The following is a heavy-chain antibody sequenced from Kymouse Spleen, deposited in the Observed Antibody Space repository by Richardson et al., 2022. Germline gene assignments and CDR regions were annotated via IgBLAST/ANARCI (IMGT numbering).Heavy chain of an antibody. CDR2: IKSKTDGGTT. J-gene: IGHJ4*02. Sequence: EVQLVESGGGLVKPGGSLRLSCAASGFTFSNAWMSWVRQAPGKGLEWVGRIKSKTDGGTTDYAAPVKGRFTISRDDSKNTLYLQMNSLKTEDTAVYYCTTLITGTTRDFDYWGQGTLVTVSS. CDR3: TTLITGTTRDFDY. CDR1: GFTFSNAW. D-gene: IGHD1-7*01. V-gene: IGHV3-15*01.